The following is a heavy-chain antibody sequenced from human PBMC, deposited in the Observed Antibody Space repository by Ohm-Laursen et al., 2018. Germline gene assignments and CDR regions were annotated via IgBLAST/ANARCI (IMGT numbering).Heavy chain of an antibody. CDR3: ASPPQGSSRHTGWYYYYGMDV. V-gene: IGHV3-23*01. D-gene: IGHD6-6*01. CDR2: ISGSGGST. CDR1: GFTFSSYA. J-gene: IGHJ6*02. Sequence: SLRLSCAASGFTFSSYAMSWVRQAPGKGQEWVSAISGSGGSTYYADSVKGRFTISRDNSKNPLYLQMNSLRAEDTAVYYCASPPQGSSRHTGWYYYYGMDVWGQGTTVTVSS.